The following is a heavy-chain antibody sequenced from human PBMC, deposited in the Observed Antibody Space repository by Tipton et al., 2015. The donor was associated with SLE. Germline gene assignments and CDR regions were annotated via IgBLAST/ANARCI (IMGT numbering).Heavy chain of an antibody. CDR1: GFTFSSYA. Sequence: SLRLSCAASGFTFSSYAMSWVRQAPGKGLEWVSVIYSGGSTYYADSVKGRFTISRDNSKNTLYLQINSLRAEDTAVYYCAVGVPGSYGGLLDYWGQGTLVTVSS. CDR2: IYSGGST. V-gene: IGHV3-23*03. J-gene: IGHJ4*02. CDR3: AVGVPGSYGGLLDY. D-gene: IGHD1-26*01.